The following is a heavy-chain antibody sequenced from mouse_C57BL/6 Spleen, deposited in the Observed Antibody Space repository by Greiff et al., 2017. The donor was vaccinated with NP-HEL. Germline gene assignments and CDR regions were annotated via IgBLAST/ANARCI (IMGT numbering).Heavy chain of an antibody. Sequence: VQRVESGAELARPGASVKLSCKASGYTFTSYGISWVKQRTGQGLEWIGEIYPRSGNTYYNEKFKGKATLTADKSSSTAYMELRSLTSEDSAVYFCARSGAYGYNYYAMDYWGQGTSVTVSS. D-gene: IGHD2-2*01. CDR1: GYTFTSYG. CDR3: ARSGAYGYNYYAMDY. V-gene: IGHV1-81*01. CDR2: IYPRSGNT. J-gene: IGHJ4*01.